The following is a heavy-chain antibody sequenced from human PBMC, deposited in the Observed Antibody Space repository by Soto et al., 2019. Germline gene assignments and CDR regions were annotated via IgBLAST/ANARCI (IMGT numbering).Heavy chain of an antibody. J-gene: IGHJ6*03. D-gene: IGHD4-17*01. V-gene: IGHV5-51*01. CDR1: GYSFTSYW. Sequence: GESLKISCKGSGYSFTSYWIGWVRQMPGKGLEWMGIIYPGDSDTRYSPSFQGQVTISADKSISTAYLQWSSLKASDTAMYYCARHPRDYGDTWDYYYYMDVWGKGTTVTVSS. CDR2: IYPGDSDT. CDR3: ARHPRDYGDTWDYYYYMDV.